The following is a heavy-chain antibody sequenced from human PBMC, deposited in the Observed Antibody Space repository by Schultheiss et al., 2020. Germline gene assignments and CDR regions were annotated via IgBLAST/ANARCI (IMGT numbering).Heavy chain of an antibody. D-gene: IGHD3-3*01. V-gene: IGHV4-59*13. Sequence: ETLSLTCNISGDSIRSYYWNWIRQPPGKPLEWIGYIRHRGSPNFSPSLKSRVSLLEDTSKNQFSLRLTSVTAADTAVYYCARGFPFDFWGQGTLVTVSS. CDR2: IRHRGSP. J-gene: IGHJ4*02. CDR3: ARGFPFDF. CDR1: GDSIRSYY.